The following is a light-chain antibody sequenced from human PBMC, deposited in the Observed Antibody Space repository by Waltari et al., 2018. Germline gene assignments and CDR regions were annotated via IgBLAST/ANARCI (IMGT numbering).Light chain of an antibody. CDR1: QSVLYSSNNKNY. J-gene: IGKJ5*01. CDR2: LAS. V-gene: IGKV4-1*01. Sequence: DIVMTQSPDSLAVSLGERATINCKSSQSVLYSSNNKNYLAWYQQKPGQPPKLLIYLASTRGSGVPDRFSGSWSGTDFTLTISSLQAEDVAVYYCQQYYSTPPTFGQGTRLEIK. CDR3: QQYYSTPPT.